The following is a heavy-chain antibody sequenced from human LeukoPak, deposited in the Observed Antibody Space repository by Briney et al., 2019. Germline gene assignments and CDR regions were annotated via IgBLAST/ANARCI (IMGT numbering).Heavy chain of an antibody. D-gene: IGHD4-23*01. CDR2: IYYSGST. CDR3: ARAGDHVVYGGVDI. Sequence: PSQTLSLTCTVSGGSISSGGYYWSWIRQHPGKGLEWIGYIYYSGSTYYNPSLKSRVTISVDTSKNQFSLKLSSVTPEDTAVYYCARAGDHVVYGGVDIWGRGTMVTVSS. V-gene: IGHV4-31*03. J-gene: IGHJ3*02. CDR1: GGSISSGGYY.